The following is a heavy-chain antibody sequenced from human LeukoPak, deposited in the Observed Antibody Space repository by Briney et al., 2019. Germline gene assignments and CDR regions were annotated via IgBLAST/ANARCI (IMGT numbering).Heavy chain of an antibody. CDR1: GFTFSSYG. J-gene: IGHJ4*02. CDR2: ISYDGSNK. CDR3: ARSEGATTFDY. D-gene: IGHD1-26*01. Sequence: GRSLRLSCAASGFTFSSYGMHWVRQAPGKGLEWVAVISYDGSNKYYADSVKGRFTISRDNSKNTLYLQMNSLRAEDTAAYYCARSEGATTFDYWGQGTLVTVSS. V-gene: IGHV3-30*19.